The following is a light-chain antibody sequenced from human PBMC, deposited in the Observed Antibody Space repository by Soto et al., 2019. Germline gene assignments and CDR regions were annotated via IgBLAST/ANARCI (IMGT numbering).Light chain of an antibody. CDR2: GAS. CDR3: QQYNNWPQA. V-gene: IGKV3-15*01. Sequence: VMTQAPATLSVSPGEMATLSCRASQTINNNIAWYQLKDGQVPRLLIYGASTRATDIPARFSGSGSGTEFTLTLSSLQSEDFAEYHCQQYNNWPQAFGQGSKVDI. J-gene: IGKJ1*01. CDR1: QTINNN.